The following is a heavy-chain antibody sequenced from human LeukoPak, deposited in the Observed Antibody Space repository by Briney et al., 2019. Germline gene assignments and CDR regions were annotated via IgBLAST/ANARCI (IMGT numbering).Heavy chain of an antibody. CDR3: ARGPILYYYYGMDV. D-gene: IGHD2/OR15-2a*01. CDR2: ISSSGSTI. Sequence: GGSLRLSCAASGFTFSSYEMNWVRQAPGKGLEWVSYISSSGSTIYYADSVKGRFTISRDNAKNSLYLQMNSLRAEDTAVYYCARGPILYYYYGMDVWGKGTTVTVSS. J-gene: IGHJ6*04. CDR1: GFTFSSYE. V-gene: IGHV3-48*03.